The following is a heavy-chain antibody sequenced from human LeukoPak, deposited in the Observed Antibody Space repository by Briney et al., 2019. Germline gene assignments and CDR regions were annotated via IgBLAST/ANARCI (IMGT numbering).Heavy chain of an antibody. D-gene: IGHD1-7*01. CDR1: GGSISSGNYF. CDR2: IYYSGST. CDR3: ARDNWNYGSSMDV. V-gene: IGHV4-30-4*01. J-gene: IGHJ6*02. Sequence: SQTLSLTCSVSGGSISSGNYFWSWIRQPPGKGLEWIGYIYYSGSTFYNPSLKSRVTISRDTSKNQFSLKLSSVTAADTAVYRCARDNWNYGSSMDVWGQGTTVTVSS.